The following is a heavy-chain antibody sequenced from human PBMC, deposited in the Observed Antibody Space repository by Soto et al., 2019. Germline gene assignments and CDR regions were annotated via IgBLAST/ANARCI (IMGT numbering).Heavy chain of an antibody. D-gene: IGHD5-12*01. Sequence: RGESLKISCKGSGYSFASHWIGWVRQTPGKGLEWMGIIYPDDSDIRYSPSFQGHVTISADRSISTACLEWSSLKASDTAMYYCARLKPGDSGYDFGFDYWGQGTLVTVSS. CDR1: GYSFASHW. J-gene: IGHJ4*02. V-gene: IGHV5-51*01. CDR3: ARLKPGDSGYDFGFDY. CDR2: IYPDDSDI.